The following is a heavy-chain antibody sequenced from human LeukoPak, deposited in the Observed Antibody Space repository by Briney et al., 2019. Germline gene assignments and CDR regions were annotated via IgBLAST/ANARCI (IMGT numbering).Heavy chain of an antibody. CDR2: ISYDGSNK. CDR1: GFTFSSYA. D-gene: IGHD2-8*02. V-gene: IGHV3-30*04. CDR3: ARDLVGGSLDY. Sequence: GGSLRLSCAASGFTFSSYAMHWVRQAPGKGLEWVAVISYDGSNKYYADSVKGRFTISRDNSKNTLYLQMNSLRAEDTAVYYCARDLVGGSLDYWGQGTLVTVYS. J-gene: IGHJ4*02.